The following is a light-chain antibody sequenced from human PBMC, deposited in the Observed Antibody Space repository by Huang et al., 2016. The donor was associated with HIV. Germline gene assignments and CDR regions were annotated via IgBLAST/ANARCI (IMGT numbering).Light chain of an antibody. CDR1: RSLDTY. CDR2: DAS. V-gene: IGKV3-11*01. CDR3: QHRRDWTPIFT. J-gene: IGKJ3*01. Sequence: EIVLAQSPATMSLSPGKSATLSCRARRSLDTYLAWYQHKPGHGPRCLVYDASNRATGTPTRFTGSGVGTDFTLTVSSLEPEDSAVYYCQHRRDWTPIFTFGPGTKVDIK.